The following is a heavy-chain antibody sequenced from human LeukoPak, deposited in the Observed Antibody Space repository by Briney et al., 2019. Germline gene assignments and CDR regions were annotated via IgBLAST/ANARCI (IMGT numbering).Heavy chain of an antibody. V-gene: IGHV3-48*01. J-gene: IGHJ4*02. D-gene: IGHD2-21*01. CDR2: ISSSSSTT. CDR3: AREGTYCGGDCYDY. Sequence: GGSLRLSCAASGFTFSSYSMNWVRQAPGKGLEWVSYISSSSSTTYYADSVKGRFTISRDISKNTLYLQMNSLRAEDTAVYYCAREGTYCGGDCYDYWGQGTLVTVSS. CDR1: GFTFSSYS.